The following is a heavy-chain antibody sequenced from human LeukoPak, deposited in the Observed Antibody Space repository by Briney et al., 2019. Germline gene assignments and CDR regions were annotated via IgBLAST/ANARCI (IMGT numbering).Heavy chain of an antibody. Sequence: ASVKVSCTASGYTFTSYGISWLRQAPGQGLEWMGWISAYNGDTNYVQTLQGRVTMTTDTFTSTANMELRSLRSDVTAVYYCARGGFRRETSMFTNFWGQGTLVTVSS. V-gene: IGHV1-18*01. CDR3: ARGGFRRETSMFTNF. D-gene: IGHD3-10*02. CDR2: ISAYNGDT. J-gene: IGHJ4*02. CDR1: GYTFTSYG.